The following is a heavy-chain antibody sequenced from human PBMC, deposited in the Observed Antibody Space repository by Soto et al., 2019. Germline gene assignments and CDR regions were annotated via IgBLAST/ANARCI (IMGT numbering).Heavy chain of an antibody. J-gene: IGHJ5*02. CDR2: INPNSGGT. CDR3: ASIPLVPAAIMEVNWFDP. D-gene: IGHD2-2*01. CDR1: GYTFTGYY. Sequence: QVQLVQSGAEVKKPGASVKVSCKASGYTFTGYYMHWVRQAPGQGLEWMGWINPNSGGTNYAQKFQGRVTMTRDTSISTAYMELSRLRSDDTAVYYCASIPLVPAAIMEVNWFDPWGQGTLVTVSS. V-gene: IGHV1-2*02.